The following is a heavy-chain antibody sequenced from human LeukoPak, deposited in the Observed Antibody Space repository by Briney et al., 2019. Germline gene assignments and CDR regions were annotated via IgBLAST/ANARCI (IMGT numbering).Heavy chain of an antibody. D-gene: IGHD1-26*01. CDR2: INPNSGGT. Sequence: GASVKVSCKASGYTFTGYYMHWVRQAPGQGLEWMGWINPNSGGTNYAQKFQGRVTMTRDTSISTAYMELSRLRSDDTAVYYCARAAKVSVSGSYSGHYWGQGTLVTVSS. CDR1: GYTFTGYY. J-gene: IGHJ4*02. V-gene: IGHV1-2*02. CDR3: ARAAKVSVSGSYSGHY.